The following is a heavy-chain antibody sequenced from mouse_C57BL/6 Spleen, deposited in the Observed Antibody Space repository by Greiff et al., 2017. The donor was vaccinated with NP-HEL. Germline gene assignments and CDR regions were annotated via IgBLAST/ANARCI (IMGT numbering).Heavy chain of an antibody. CDR1: GYSITSGYY. CDR2: ISYDGSN. J-gene: IGHJ4*01. CDR3: APYYYAMDY. V-gene: IGHV3-6*01. Sequence: VQLKESGPGLVKPSQSLSLTCSVTGYSITSGYYWNWIRQFPGNKLEWMGYISYDGSNNYNPSLKNRISITRDTSKNQFFLKLNSVTTEDTATYYCAPYYYAMDYWGQGTSVTVSS.